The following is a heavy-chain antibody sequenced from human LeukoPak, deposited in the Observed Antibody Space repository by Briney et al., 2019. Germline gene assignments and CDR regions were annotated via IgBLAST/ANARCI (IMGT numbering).Heavy chain of an antibody. CDR1: GFTFSSYS. CDR3: ARKTIFGVVTYYMHV. J-gene: IGHJ6*03. CDR2: ISSSSSTI. D-gene: IGHD3-3*01. Sequence: PGGSLRLSCTAYGFTFSSYSMNWVRQAPGKGLEWVSYISSSSSTIYYADSVKGRFTISRDNAKNSLYLQMNSLRAEDTAVYYCARKTIFGVVTYYMHVWGKGTTVTVSS. V-gene: IGHV3-48*01.